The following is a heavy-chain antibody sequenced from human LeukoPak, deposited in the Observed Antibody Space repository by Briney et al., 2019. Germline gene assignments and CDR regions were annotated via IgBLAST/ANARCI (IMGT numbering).Heavy chain of an antibody. D-gene: IGHD3-9*01. V-gene: IGHV4-59*01. CDR3: ARATKRYFDWFRSSPHFDY. J-gene: IGHJ4*02. CDR2: IYYSGST. CDR1: GGSISSYY. Sequence: SETLSLTCTVSGGSISSYYWNWIRQPPGQGLEWIGYIYYSGSTNYNPSLKSRVTISVDTSKNQFSLKLSSVTAADTAVYYCARATKRYFDWFRSSPHFDYWGQGTLVTVSS.